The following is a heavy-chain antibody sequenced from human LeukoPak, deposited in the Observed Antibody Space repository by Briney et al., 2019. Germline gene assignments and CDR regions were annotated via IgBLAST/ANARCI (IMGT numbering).Heavy chain of an antibody. CDR3: ARHVAYSGSYYTDY. V-gene: IGHV5-51*01. CDR1: GYTFTSYW. D-gene: IGHD1-26*01. J-gene: IGHJ4*02. CDR2: IYPGDSDT. Sequence: ASVKVSCKASGYTFTSYWIGWVRQMPGKGLEWMGIIYPGDSDTRYSPSFQGQVTISADKSISTAYLQWSSLKASDTAMYYCARHVAYSGSYYTDYWGQGTLVTVSS.